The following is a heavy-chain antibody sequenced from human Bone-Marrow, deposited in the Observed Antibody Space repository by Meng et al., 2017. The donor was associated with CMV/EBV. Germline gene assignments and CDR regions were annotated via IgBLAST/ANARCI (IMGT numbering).Heavy chain of an antibody. CDR3: AREGVYCSSTSCYQYSSGWHAFGY. CDR2: IIPIFGTA. D-gene: IGHD2-2*01. Sequence: SGKVSCKASGGTFSSYAISWVRQAPGQGLEWMGGIIPIFGTANYAQKFQGRVTMTRDTSTSTVYMELSSLRSEDTAVYYCAREGVYCSSTSCYQYSSGWHAFGYWGQGTLVTVSS. V-gene: IGHV1-69*05. J-gene: IGHJ4*02. CDR1: GGTFSSYA.